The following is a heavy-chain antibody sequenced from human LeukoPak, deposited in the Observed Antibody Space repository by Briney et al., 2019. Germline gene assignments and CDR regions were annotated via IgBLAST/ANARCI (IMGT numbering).Heavy chain of an antibody. D-gene: IGHD5-18*01. CDR1: GGPINSYY. V-gene: IGHV4-59*01. J-gene: IGHJ4*02. CDR2: IYYIGST. CDR3: ARGATPGYSSGQLDY. Sequence: SETLSLTCSVSGGPINSYYWSWIRQPPGKGLEWIGYIYYIGSTDYNPSLKSRVTISVDTSKNQFSLRLTSVTAADTAVYYCARGATPGYSSGQLDYWGQGTLVTVSS.